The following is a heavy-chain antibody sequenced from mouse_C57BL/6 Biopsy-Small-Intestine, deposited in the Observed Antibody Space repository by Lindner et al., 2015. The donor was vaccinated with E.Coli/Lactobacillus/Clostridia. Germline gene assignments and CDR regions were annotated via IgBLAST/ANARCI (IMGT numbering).Heavy chain of an antibody. Sequence: VQLQESGPELVKPGASVKISCKASGYSFTGYYMNWVKQSPEKSLEWIGEINPSTGDTTYNQKFKAKATLTVDKSSSTAYMQLKSLTSEDSAVYYCARSDWGWFAYWGQGTLVTVSA. CDR1: GYSFTGYY. CDR2: INPSTGDT. D-gene: IGHD4-1*01. V-gene: IGHV1-42*01. CDR3: ARSDWGWFAY. J-gene: IGHJ3*01.